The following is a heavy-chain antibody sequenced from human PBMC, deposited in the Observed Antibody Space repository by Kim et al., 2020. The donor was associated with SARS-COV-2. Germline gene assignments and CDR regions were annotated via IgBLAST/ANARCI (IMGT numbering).Heavy chain of an antibody. V-gene: IGHV4-59*09. Sequence: NPSLQSSVAISVDTSKNRISLKLSSVTAADTAVYYCARGSGWYVVDAFDIWGQGTMVTVSS. J-gene: IGHJ3*02. CDR3: ARGSGWYVVDAFDI. D-gene: IGHD6-19*01.